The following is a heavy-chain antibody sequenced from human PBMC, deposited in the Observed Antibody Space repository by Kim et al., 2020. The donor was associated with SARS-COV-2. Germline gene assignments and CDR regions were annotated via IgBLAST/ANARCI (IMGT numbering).Heavy chain of an antibody. Sequence: GGSLRLSCAASGFTFRSYAMSWVRQAPGKGLEWVSVTSSSGSTTYYADSVKGRFTISRDNSKNTLYLQMSSLRAEDTAVYYCAKDFMYSSRWYKGDYYYYGMDGWGQGNTVTVSS. CDR2: TSSSGSTT. CDR1: GFTFRSYA. V-gene: IGHV3-23*01. CDR3: AKDFMYSSRWYKGDYYYYGMDG. D-gene: IGHD6-13*01. J-gene: IGHJ6*02.